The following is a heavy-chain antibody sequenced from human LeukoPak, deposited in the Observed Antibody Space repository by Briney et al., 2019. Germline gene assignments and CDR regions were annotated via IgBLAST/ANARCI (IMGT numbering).Heavy chain of an antibody. V-gene: IGHV3-74*01. CDR1: GFTFSSYW. CDR3: ARRIAAAAAPYYFDY. D-gene: IGHD6-13*01. CDR2: INSDGSST. J-gene: IGHJ4*02. Sequence: GGSLRLSCAASGFTFSSYWMHWVRQAPGKGLLWVSRINSDGSSTSYADSVKGRFTISRDNAKNTLYLQMSSLRAEDTAVYYCARRIAAAAAPYYFDYWGQGTLVTVSS.